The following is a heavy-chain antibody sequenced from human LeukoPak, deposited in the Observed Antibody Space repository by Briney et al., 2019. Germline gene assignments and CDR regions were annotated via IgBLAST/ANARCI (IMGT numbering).Heavy chain of an antibody. Sequence: SETLSLTCAVYGGSFSGYYWSWIRQPPGKGLEWIGEINHSGSTNYNPSLKSRVTISVDTSKNQFSLNLSSVTAADTAVYYCARAYSSSWYYYYGMDVWGQGTTVTVSS. CDR1: GGSFSGYY. CDR3: ARAYSSSWYYYYGMDV. V-gene: IGHV4-34*01. CDR2: INHSGST. J-gene: IGHJ6*02. D-gene: IGHD6-13*01.